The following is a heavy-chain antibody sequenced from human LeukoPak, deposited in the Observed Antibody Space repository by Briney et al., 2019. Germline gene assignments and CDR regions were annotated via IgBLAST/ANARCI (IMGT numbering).Heavy chain of an antibody. D-gene: IGHD6-19*01. V-gene: IGHV1-18*01. Sequence: GASVKVSCKASGYTFTSYGISWVRQAPGQGLEWMGWISAYNGNTNYAQKLQGRVTVTTDTSTSTAYMELRSLRSDDTAVYYCARRSPYSSAWSEAEFDYWGQGTLVTVSS. CDR1: GYTFTSYG. J-gene: IGHJ4*02. CDR2: ISAYNGNT. CDR3: ARRSPYSSAWSEAEFDY.